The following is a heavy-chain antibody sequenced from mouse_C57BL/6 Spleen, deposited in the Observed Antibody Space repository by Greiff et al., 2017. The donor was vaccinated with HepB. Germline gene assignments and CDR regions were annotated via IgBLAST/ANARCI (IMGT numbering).Heavy chain of an antibody. CDR1: GYTFTSYW. Sequence: QVHVKQPGAELVRPGSSVKLSCKASGYTFTSYWMHWVKQRPIQGLEWIGNIDPSDSETHYNQKFKDKATLTVDKSSSTAYMQLSSLTSEDSAVYYCARHDGSYWYFDVWGTGTTVTVSS. CDR2: IDPSDSET. V-gene: IGHV1-52*01. CDR3: ARHDGSYWYFDV. J-gene: IGHJ1*03. D-gene: IGHD1-2*01.